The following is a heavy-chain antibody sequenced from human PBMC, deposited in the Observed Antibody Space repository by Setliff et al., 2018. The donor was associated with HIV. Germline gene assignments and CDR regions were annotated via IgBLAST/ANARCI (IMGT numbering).Heavy chain of an antibody. CDR1: GGSISSYY. J-gene: IGHJ4*02. Sequence: SETLSLTCTVSGGSISSYYWSWIRQPAGKGLEWIGRIYTSGGTHYNPSLRSRVIISMDTSKNQFSLKLSSVTAADTAVYYCARDRYTYAYLDYWGQGTLVTVSS. D-gene: IGHD5-18*01. CDR2: IYTSGGT. V-gene: IGHV4-4*07. CDR3: ARDRYTYAYLDY.